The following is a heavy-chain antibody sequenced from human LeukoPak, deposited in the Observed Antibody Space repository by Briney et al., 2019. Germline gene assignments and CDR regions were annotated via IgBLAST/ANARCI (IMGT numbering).Heavy chain of an antibody. CDR3: ARDLFGWSGGDLFWPI. J-gene: IGHJ3*02. CDR1: GFTVSSNY. D-gene: IGHD3-3*01. Sequence: GGSLRPSCAASGFTVSSNYMSWVRQAPGKGLEWVSIIYSGGNTYYADSVRGRFTISRDNSKNTLYLQMNSLRAEDTAVYYCARDLFGWSGGDLFWPIWGQGTMVTVSS. CDR2: IYSGGNT. V-gene: IGHV3-53*05.